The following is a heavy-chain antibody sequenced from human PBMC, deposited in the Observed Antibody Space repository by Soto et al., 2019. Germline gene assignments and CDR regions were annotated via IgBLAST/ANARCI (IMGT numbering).Heavy chain of an antibody. Sequence: GGSLRLSCAASGFTFSNAWMSWVRQAPGKGLEWVGRIKSKTDGGTTDYAAPVKGRFTISRDDSKNTLYLQMNSLKTEDTAVYYCTTEKVFLRFGLAYWGQGTLVTVSS. CDR1: GFTFSNAW. CDR3: TTEKVFLRFGLAY. CDR2: IKSKTDGGTT. V-gene: IGHV3-15*01. D-gene: IGHD3-10*01. J-gene: IGHJ4*02.